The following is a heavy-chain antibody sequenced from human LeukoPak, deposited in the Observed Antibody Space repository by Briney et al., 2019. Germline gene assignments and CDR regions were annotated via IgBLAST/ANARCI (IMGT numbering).Heavy chain of an antibody. D-gene: IGHD3-22*01. CDR3: AKAHSFRYDSSGYYHNDAFDI. J-gene: IGHJ3*02. CDR2: FSGDGGST. CDR1: GFTFDDYA. Sequence: GGSPRLSCAASGFTFDDYAMHWVRHAPGKGLEWVSLFSGDGGSTYYADSVKGRFTISRDNSKNSLYLQMNSLRTEDTALYYCAKAHSFRYDSSGYYHNDAFDIWGQGTMVTVSS. V-gene: IGHV3-43*02.